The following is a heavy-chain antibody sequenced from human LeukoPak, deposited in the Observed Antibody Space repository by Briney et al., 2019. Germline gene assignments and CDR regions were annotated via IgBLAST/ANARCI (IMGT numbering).Heavy chain of an antibody. CDR2: ISWNSGSI. V-gene: IGHV3-9*01. Sequence: PGGSLRLSCAASGFTFDDYAMHWVRQAPGKGLEWVSGISWNSGSIGYADSVKGRFTISRDNAKNSLYLQMNSLRAEDTALYYCARDERYAASSAPPDPQYYFDYWGQGTLVTVSS. CDR3: ARDERYAASSAPPDPQYYFDY. D-gene: IGHD3-22*01. CDR1: GFTFDDYA. J-gene: IGHJ4*02.